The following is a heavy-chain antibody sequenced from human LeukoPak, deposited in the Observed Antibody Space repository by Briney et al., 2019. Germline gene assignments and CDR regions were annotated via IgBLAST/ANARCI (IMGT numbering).Heavy chain of an antibody. CDR2: IWYDGSNK. Sequence: GRSLRLSCAVSGFTFSSYGMHWVRQAPGKGLEWVAVIWYDGSNKYYADSVKGRFTISRDNSKNTLYLQMNSLRAEDTAVYYCARVPRSGYYSHFDYWGQGTLVTVSS. V-gene: IGHV3-33*01. J-gene: IGHJ4*02. CDR3: ARVPRSGYYSHFDY. CDR1: GFTFSSYG. D-gene: IGHD3-22*01.